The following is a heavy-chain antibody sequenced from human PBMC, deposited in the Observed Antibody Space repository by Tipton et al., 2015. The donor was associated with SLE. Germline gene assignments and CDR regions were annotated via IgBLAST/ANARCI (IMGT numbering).Heavy chain of an antibody. CDR2: IDSSGNT. CDR3: ARETGTYYSTWFDS. Sequence: TLSLTCSVSGASMNSGSSSWHWIRQPAGKALQWLGHIDSSGNTYYNPSLRSRVSISVDVSRNQFSLTLNSVTAADTATYSYARETGTYYSTWFDSWGQGTLVTVSS. D-gene: IGHD1-26*01. CDR1: GASMNSGSSS. V-gene: IGHV4-61*09. J-gene: IGHJ5*01.